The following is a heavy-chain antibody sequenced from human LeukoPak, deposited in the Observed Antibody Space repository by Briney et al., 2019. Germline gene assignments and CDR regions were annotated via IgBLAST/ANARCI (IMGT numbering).Heavy chain of an antibody. CDR1: GFTFSSYA. CDR3: AKDSLLWFGSNWFDP. Sequence: GGSLRLSCAASGFTFSSYAMSWVRQAPGKGLEWVSAISGSGGSTYYADSVKGRFTISRDNSKNTLDLQMNSLRAEDTAVYYCAKDSLLWFGSNWFDPWGQGTLVTVSS. V-gene: IGHV3-23*01. CDR2: ISGSGGST. D-gene: IGHD3-10*01. J-gene: IGHJ5*02.